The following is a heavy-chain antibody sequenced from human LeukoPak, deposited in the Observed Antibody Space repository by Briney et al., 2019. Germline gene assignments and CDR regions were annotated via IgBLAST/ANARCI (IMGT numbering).Heavy chain of an antibody. CDR3: ARVTMVRGVSPTDY. Sequence: ASVKVSCKVSGYTLTELSMHWVRQAPGKGLEWMGGFDPEDGETIYAQKFQGRVTMTEDTSTDTAYMELSSLRSDDTAVYYCARVTMVRGVSPTDYWGQGTLVTVSS. V-gene: IGHV1-24*01. D-gene: IGHD3-10*01. CDR1: GYTLTELS. CDR2: FDPEDGET. J-gene: IGHJ4*02.